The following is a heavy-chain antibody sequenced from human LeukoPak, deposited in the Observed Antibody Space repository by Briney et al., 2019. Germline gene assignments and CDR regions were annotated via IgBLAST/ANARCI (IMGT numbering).Heavy chain of an antibody. Sequence: GGPLRLSCAASGFIFSRYSMNWVRQPPGKGWEWVPSISGNTNYTHYADSVKGRFTISRDNAKNSLYLQMNSLRAEDTAVYYCASITDDYSNYKNWFDPWGQGTLVTVSS. J-gene: IGHJ5*02. CDR2: ISGNTNYT. D-gene: IGHD4-11*01. V-gene: IGHV3-21*01. CDR1: GFIFSRYS. CDR3: ASITDDYSNYKNWFDP.